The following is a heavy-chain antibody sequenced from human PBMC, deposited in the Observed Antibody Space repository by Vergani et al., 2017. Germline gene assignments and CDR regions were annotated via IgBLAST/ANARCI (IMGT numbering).Heavy chain of an antibody. Sequence: QVQLQESGPGLVKPSETLSLTCTVSGGSITNNFWSWIRRPPGKGLEWIGYIHHSGATNSKSSLRSRVSISIDTSKSSFSLRLGSVTAADTAVYYCASDTHSGQRADRWGQGILVSVSS. CDR3: ASDTHSGQRADR. J-gene: IGHJ5*02. CDR1: GGSITNNF. V-gene: IGHV4-59*01. CDR2: IHHSGAT. D-gene: IGHD6-19*01.